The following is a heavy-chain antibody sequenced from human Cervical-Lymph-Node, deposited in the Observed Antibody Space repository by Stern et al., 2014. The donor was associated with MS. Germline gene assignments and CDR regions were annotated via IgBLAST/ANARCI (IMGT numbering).Heavy chain of an antibody. V-gene: IGHV4-59*01. J-gene: IGHJ4*02. D-gene: IGHD3-22*01. CDR1: GASMSSYY. Sequence: VQLEESGPGLVKPSETLSLTCTVSGASMSSYYWSWIRQPPGKGLEWIGYIYHSGSTNYNPSLKSRVTISVDTSKNQFSLRLSSVTAADTAVYYCARDRYYDSTGYFDYWGQGTLVTVSS. CDR3: ARDRYYDSTGYFDY. CDR2: IYHSGST.